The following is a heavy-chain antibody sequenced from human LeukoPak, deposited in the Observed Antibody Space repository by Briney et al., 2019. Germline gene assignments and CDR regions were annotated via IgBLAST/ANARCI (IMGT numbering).Heavy chain of an antibody. D-gene: IGHD5-12*01. J-gene: IGHJ4*02. CDR3: ARVGSRSSGYDY. Sequence: SVKVSCKASGGTFSSYTISWVRRAPGQGLEWMGRIIPILGIANYAQKFQGRVTITADKSTSTAYMELSSLRSEDTAVYYCARVGSRSSGYDYWGQGTLVTVSS. CDR1: GGTFSSYT. V-gene: IGHV1-69*02. CDR2: IIPILGIA.